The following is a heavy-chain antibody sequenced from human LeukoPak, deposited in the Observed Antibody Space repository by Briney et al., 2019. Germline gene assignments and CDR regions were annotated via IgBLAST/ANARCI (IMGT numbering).Heavy chain of an antibody. CDR3: ARDHDWAIDH. J-gene: IGHJ4*02. Sequence: GGSLRLSCAASGFTFSSYSMNWVRQAPGKGLEWVSSISSSSSYIYYADSVKGRFTIFRDNAKNSLYLQMNSLRAEDTAVYYCARDHDWAIDHWGQGTLVTVSS. D-gene: IGHD3-9*01. V-gene: IGHV3-21*01. CDR1: GFTFSSYS. CDR2: ISSSSSYI.